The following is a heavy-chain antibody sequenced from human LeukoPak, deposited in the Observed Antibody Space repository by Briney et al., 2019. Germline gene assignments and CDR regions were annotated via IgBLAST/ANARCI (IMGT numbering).Heavy chain of an antibody. CDR1: GFTFSSYA. V-gene: IGHV3-23*01. J-gene: IGHJ4*02. CDR2: ISGSGGST. Sequence: GGSLRLSCVASGFTFSSYAMSWVRQAPGKGLEWVSAISGSGGSTYYADSVKGRFTISRDNSKNTLYLQMNSLRAEDTAVYYCAKDRGITGMVYWGQGTLVTVSS. D-gene: IGHD1-20*01. CDR3: AKDRGITGMVY.